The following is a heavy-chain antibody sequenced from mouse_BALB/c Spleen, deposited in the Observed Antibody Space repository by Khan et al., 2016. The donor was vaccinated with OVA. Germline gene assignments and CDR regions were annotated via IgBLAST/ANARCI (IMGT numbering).Heavy chain of an antibody. V-gene: IGHV1-26*01. CDR1: GYTFTDYY. CDR3: ARGLFDV. J-gene: IGHJ1*01. CDR2: INPNNGDT. Sequence: EVQLQQSGPELVKPGASVKMSCKASGYTFTDYYMKWMKQSHGKSLEWIGDINPNNGDTFYNQKFKGKATLAVDKSSSTAYTQLNSLPSEDSAVYYCARGLFDVWGAGTTVTVSS.